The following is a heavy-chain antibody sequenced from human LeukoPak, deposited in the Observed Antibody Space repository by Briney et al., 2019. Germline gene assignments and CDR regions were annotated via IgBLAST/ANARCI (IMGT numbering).Heavy chain of an antibody. V-gene: IGHV4-31*03. CDR2: IYYSGST. J-gene: IGHJ5*02. CDR3: AREIAAAGENWFDP. D-gene: IGHD6-13*01. CDR1: GGSICSGGYY. Sequence: SQTLSLTCTVSGGSICSGGYYWSWIRQHPGKGLEWIGYIYYSGSTYYNPSLKSRVTISVDTSKNQFSLKLSSVTAADTAVYYCAREIAAAGENWFDPWGQGTLVTVSS.